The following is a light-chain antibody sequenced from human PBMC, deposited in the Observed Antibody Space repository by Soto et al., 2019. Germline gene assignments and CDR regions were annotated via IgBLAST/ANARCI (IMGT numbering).Light chain of an antibody. CDR2: EVT. Sequence: QSVLTQPPSASGSPGQSVTISCTGTSSDVGAYNYVSWYQQHAGKAPKLVIYEVTKRRSGVPDRFSGSKSANTASLTVSGLQAEDEADYYCSSFASSNTWVFGGGTKLTVL. CDR3: SSFASSNTWV. J-gene: IGLJ3*02. V-gene: IGLV2-8*01. CDR1: SSDVGAYNY.